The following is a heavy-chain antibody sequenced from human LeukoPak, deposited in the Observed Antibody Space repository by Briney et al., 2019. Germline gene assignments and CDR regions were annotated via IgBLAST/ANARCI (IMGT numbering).Heavy chain of an antibody. Sequence: GASVKVSCKASGFTFTSSAMQWVRQARGQRLEWIGWIVVGSGNTNYAQKFQERVTITRHMSTSTAYMELSSLRSEDTAVYYCAARRGIAVNWFDPWGQGTLVTVSS. CDR2: IVVGSGNT. CDR3: AARRGIAVNWFDP. D-gene: IGHD6-19*01. J-gene: IGHJ5*02. V-gene: IGHV1-58*02. CDR1: GFTFTSSA.